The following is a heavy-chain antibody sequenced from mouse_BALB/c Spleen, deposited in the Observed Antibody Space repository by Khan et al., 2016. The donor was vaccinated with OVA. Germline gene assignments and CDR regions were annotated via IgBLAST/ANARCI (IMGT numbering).Heavy chain of an antibody. CDR1: GFSLTSYG. J-gene: IGHJ4*01. CDR2: IWGDGNT. V-gene: IGHV2-3*01. CDR3: AKDRGYYAVDY. Sequence: VELVESGPGLVAPSQSLSITCTVSGFSLTSYGVSWVRQPPGKGLEWLGVIWGDGNTNFHSALRSRLSISKDNSKSQVFLKLNSLQTYDTATYDCAKDRGYYAVDYWGQGTSVTVSS.